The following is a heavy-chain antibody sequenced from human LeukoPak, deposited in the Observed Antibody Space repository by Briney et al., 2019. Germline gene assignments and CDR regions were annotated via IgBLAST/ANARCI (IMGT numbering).Heavy chain of an antibody. Sequence: GGSQRLSCAASGFTFSSYSMNWVRQAPGKGLEWVSSISSSSSYIYYADSVKGRFTNSRDNAKNSLYLQMNSLRAEDTAVYYCAREGSDIVVVVAASNENWFDPWGQGTLVTVSS. D-gene: IGHD2-15*01. CDR3: AREGSDIVVVVAASNENWFDP. J-gene: IGHJ5*02. CDR2: ISSSSSYI. CDR1: GFTFSSYS. V-gene: IGHV3-21*01.